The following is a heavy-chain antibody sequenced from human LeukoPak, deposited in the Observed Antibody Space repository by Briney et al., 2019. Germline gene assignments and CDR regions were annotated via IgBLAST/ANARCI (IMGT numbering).Heavy chain of an antibody. CDR3: ARHVEAGYYASGGRGFDP. D-gene: IGHD3-10*01. Sequence: SETLSLTCTVSGDSISNSYWSWIRQPPGKGLEWIGYIYYSGSTDSNPSLRSRVTLSLDPSTNQFSLKLSSVTAADTAIYYCARHVEAGYYASGGRGFDPWGQGTLVTVSS. CDR1: GDSISNSY. J-gene: IGHJ5*02. V-gene: IGHV4-59*08. CDR2: IYYSGST.